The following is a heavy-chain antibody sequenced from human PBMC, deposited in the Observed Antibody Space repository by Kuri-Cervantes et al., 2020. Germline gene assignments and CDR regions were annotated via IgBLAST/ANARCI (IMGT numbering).Heavy chain of an antibody. J-gene: IGHJ6*03. CDR1: GGTFSSYA. CDR3: ARGIPFYGSGSLDYYYYMDV. V-gene: IGHV1-69*05. CDR2: IIPIFGTA. D-gene: IGHD3-10*01. Sequence: SVKVSCKASGGTFSSYAISWVRQAPGQGLEWMGGIIPIFGTANYAQKFQGRATITTDESTSTAYMELSSLRSEDTAVYYCARGIPFYGSGSLDYYYYMDVWGKGTTVTVSS.